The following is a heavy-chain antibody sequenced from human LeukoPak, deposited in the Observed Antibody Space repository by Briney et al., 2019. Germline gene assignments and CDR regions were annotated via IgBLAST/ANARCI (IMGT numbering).Heavy chain of an antibody. V-gene: IGHV3-48*01. CDR1: GFTFSSYG. CDR2: ISSSSSTI. CDR3: AREGDDYYDSSGYFDY. J-gene: IGHJ4*02. D-gene: IGHD3-22*01. Sequence: PGGSLRLSCAASGFTFSSYGMNWVRQAPGKGLEWVSYISSSSSTIYYADSVKGRFTISRDNAKNSLYLQMNSLRAEDTAVYYCAREGDDYYDSSGYFDYWGQGTLVTVSS.